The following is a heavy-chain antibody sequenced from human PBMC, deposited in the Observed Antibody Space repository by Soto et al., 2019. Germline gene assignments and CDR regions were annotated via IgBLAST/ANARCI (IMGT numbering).Heavy chain of an antibody. CDR2: IIPIFGAA. D-gene: IGHD2-21*02. CDR1: GGTFNSYA. CDR3: ARAICGGDCPFDN. J-gene: IGHJ4*02. Sequence: QVLLVQSGAEVKKPGSSVKVSCKASGGTFNSYAISWVRQAPGQGLEWMGGIIPIFGAANFAQQFQGRVTITADESTSTVYMELSSLTSEATDVYYCARAICGGDCPFDNWGQGTLVTVSS. V-gene: IGHV1-69*01.